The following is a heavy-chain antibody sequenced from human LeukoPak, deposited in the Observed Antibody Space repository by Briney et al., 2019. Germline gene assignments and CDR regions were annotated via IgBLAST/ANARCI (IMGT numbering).Heavy chain of an antibody. CDR3: ARALRRGTPVPVFAS. Sequence: LWETRSLTCCVSGYSISSNYYWVCIRHHPEKGPDWLIHIYHTSSTYQDPSHKSRVTISVDSPKNQFSLKVTSVTAADTAVYYCARALRRGTPVPVFASWGRGTLAIVCS. J-gene: IGHJ4*02. D-gene: IGHD4-17*01. CDR2: IYHTSST. V-gene: IGHV4-38-2*02. CDR1: GYSISSNYY.